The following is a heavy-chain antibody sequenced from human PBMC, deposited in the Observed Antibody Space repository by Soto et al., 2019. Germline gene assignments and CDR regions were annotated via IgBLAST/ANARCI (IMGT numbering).Heavy chain of an antibody. V-gene: IGHV1-46*01. CDR3: ARDPRYYDNLTGYYKSWFDP. CDR2: INPSGGST. Sequence: GASVKVSCKASGYTFTSYYMHWVRQAPGQGLEWMGIINPSGGSTSYAQKFQGRVTMTRDTSTSTVYMELSSLRSEDTAVYYCARDPRYYDNLTGYYKSWFDPWGQGNLVTVSS. J-gene: IGHJ5*02. CDR1: GYTFTSYY. D-gene: IGHD3-9*01.